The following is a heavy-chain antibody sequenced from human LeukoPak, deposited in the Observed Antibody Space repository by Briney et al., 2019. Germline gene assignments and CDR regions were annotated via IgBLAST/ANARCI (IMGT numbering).Heavy chain of an antibody. V-gene: IGHV4-38-2*02. J-gene: IGHJ4*02. CDR2: IYHSGST. Sequence: SETLSLTCTVSGYSISSGYYWGWIRQPPGKGLEWIGSIYHSGSTYYNPSLKSRVTISVDTSKNQFSLKLSSVTAADTAVYYCARSVKGVVTTEIDYWGQGTLVTVSS. CDR1: GYSISSGYY. D-gene: IGHD3-22*01. CDR3: ARSVKGVVTTEIDY.